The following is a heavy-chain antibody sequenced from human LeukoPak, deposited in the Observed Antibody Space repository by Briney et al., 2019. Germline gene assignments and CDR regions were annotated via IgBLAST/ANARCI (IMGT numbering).Heavy chain of an antibody. Sequence: SETLSLTCTVSGYSISSGYFWGWIRQPPGKGLEWIGSIYHSGSTYYNPSLKSRVTISVDTSKNQFSLKLSSVTAADTAVYYCARDSTTANFDYWGQGTLVTVSS. D-gene: IGHD4-17*01. J-gene: IGHJ4*02. CDR1: GYSISSGYF. CDR2: IYHSGST. V-gene: IGHV4-38-2*02. CDR3: ARDSTTANFDY.